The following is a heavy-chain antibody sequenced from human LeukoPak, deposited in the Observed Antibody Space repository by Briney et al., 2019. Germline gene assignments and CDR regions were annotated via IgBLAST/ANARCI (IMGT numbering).Heavy chain of an antibody. CDR3: AKEAYYDGTGYFDF. CDR2: ISGSGDST. D-gene: IGHD3-22*01. CDR1: GFTFSKYY. Sequence: PGGSLRLSCAASGFTFSKYYLNWVRQAPGKGLEWVSHISGSGDSTYYADSVKDRFTISRDNFKNTLYLQMNSLRAEDTAVYYCAKEAYYDGTGYFDFWGQGTLVTASS. V-gene: IGHV3-23*01. J-gene: IGHJ4*02.